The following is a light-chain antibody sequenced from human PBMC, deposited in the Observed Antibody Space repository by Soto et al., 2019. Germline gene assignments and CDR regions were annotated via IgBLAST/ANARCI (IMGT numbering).Light chain of an antibody. V-gene: IGKV1-5*03. CDR2: KAS. CDR3: QQYNRYSPWT. J-gene: IGKJ1*01. Sequence: DIQMTQSPSTLSASVGDRVTITCRASQSISSWLAWYQQKPGKAPKLLIQKASRLESGVPSRFSGSGSGTEFTLTISSLQPDDFATYYCQQYNRYSPWTFGQGTKVEIK. CDR1: QSISSW.